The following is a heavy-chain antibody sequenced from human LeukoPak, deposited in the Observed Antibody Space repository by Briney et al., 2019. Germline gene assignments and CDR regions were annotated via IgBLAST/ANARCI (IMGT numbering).Heavy chain of an antibody. J-gene: IGHJ4*02. V-gene: IGHV3-48*03. Sequence: GGSLRLSCAASGFTFSSYEMNWVRQAPGKGLEWVSYISSSGSTIYYADFVQGRFTISRDNAKNSLYLQIDSLRAEDTAVYYCARDQTVSGAFDCWGQGTLVTVSS. CDR1: GFTFSSYE. D-gene: IGHD4/OR15-4a*01. CDR3: ARDQTVSGAFDC. CDR2: ISSSGSTI.